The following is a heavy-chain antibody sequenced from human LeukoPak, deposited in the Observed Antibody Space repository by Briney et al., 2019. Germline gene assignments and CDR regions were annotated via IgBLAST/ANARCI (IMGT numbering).Heavy chain of an antibody. CDR3: ARTPQHSYYYYNMDV. J-gene: IGHJ6*03. CDR2: IIPIFGPA. CDR1: GGTFITYA. Sequence: ASVTVSFKASGGTFITYAITWVRQAPGQGGEWMGGIIPIFGPANYAQKFQDRVTITTDASTSTVYMELTSLRSEDTAVYYCARTPQHSYYYYNMDVWGKGTTVTVAS. D-gene: IGHD5-18*01. V-gene: IGHV1-69*05.